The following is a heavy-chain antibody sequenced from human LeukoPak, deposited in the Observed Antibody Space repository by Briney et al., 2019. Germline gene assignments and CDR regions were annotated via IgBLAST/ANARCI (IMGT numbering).Heavy chain of an antibody. CDR1: GGSFSGYY. D-gene: IGHD6-19*01. Sequence: SETLSLTCAVYGGSFSGYYWSWIRQPPGKGLEWIGEINHSGSTNYNPSLKSRVTISVDTSKNQFSLSLSSVTAADTAVYYCSRRATSSGGYWYFDLWGRGTLVTVSS. J-gene: IGHJ2*01. V-gene: IGHV4-34*01. CDR2: INHSGST. CDR3: SRRATSSGGYWYFDL.